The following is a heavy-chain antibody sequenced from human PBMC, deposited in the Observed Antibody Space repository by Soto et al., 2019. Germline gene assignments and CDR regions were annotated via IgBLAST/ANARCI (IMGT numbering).Heavy chain of an antibody. V-gene: IGHV3-48*02. D-gene: IGHD2-21*01. Sequence: PGGSLRLSCAASGFTFINYNMNWVRQAPGKGLEWVSYISSRSSTIYYADSVKGRFTISRDNAKNSLYLQMNSLRDEDTAMYYCARDCGKGYGMDVWGQGTTVTVSS. J-gene: IGHJ6*02. CDR3: ARDCGKGYGMDV. CDR1: GFTFINYN. CDR2: ISSRSSTI.